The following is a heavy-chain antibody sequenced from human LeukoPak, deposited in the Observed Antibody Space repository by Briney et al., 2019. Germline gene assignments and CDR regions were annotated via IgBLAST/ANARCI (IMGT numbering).Heavy chain of an antibody. CDR3: ARVDTAMPSYYYYYMDV. CDR1: GGSISGYY. D-gene: IGHD5-18*01. Sequence: SETLSLTCTVSGGSISGYYWSWIRQPPGKGLEWIGYIYYSGSTNYNPSLKSRVTISVDTSKNQFSLKLSSVTAADTAVYYCARVDTAMPSYYYYYMDVWGKGTTVTVSS. CDR2: IYYSGST. J-gene: IGHJ6*03. V-gene: IGHV4-59*01.